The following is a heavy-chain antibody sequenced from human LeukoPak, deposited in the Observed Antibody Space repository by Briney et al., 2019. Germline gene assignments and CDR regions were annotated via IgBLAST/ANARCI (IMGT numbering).Heavy chain of an antibody. Sequence: SETLSLTRTVSGGSISSHYWSWIRQPPGKGLEWIGYIYYSGSTNYNPSLKSRVTISVDTSKNQFSLKLSSVTAADTAVYYCARARLYCSSTSCYLNWFDPWGQGTLVTVSS. CDR3: ARARLYCSSTSCYLNWFDP. CDR2: IYYSGST. D-gene: IGHD2-2*01. CDR1: GGSISSHY. V-gene: IGHV4-59*11. J-gene: IGHJ5*02.